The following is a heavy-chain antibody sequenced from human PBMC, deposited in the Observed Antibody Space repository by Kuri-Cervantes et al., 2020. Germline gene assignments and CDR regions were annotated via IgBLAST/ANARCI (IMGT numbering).Heavy chain of an antibody. CDR3: ARARVVVASYYFDY. J-gene: IGHJ4*02. CDR1: GGSFSGYY. V-gene: IGHV4-59*01. CDR2: IYYSGRT. Sequence: GSLRLSCAVYGGSFSGYYWSWIRQPPGKGREWIGYIYYSGRTNYNPSLKSRVTISVDTSKNQFSLKLSSVTAADTDVYYCARARVVVASYYFDYWGQGTLVTVSS. D-gene: IGHD2-15*01.